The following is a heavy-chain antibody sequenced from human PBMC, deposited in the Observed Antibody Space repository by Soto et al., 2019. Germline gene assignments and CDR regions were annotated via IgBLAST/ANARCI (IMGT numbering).Heavy chain of an antibody. Sequence: QLRLQEAGPGLVKPSETLSLTCTVSGGSISSSSYYWGWIRQPPGKGPEWIGAIYYNGNTYYNPSLKSRVTMSVDTSKNQFSLKLSSATAADTAMYYCARQTGVFGHYFDYWGQGTPVTVSS. CDR1: GGSISSSSYY. V-gene: IGHV4-39*01. D-gene: IGHD3-16*01. CDR2: IYYNGNT. CDR3: ARQTGVFGHYFDY. J-gene: IGHJ4*02.